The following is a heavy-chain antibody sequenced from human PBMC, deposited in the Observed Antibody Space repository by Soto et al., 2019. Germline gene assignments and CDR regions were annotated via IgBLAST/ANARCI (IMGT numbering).Heavy chain of an antibody. CDR3: TTDEEYSNRGNYYYGMDV. CDR1: GFTFSNAW. J-gene: IGHJ6*02. D-gene: IGHD4-4*01. Sequence: GSLRLSCAASGFTFSNAWMSWVRQAPGKGLEWVGRIKSKTDGGTTDYAAPVKGRFTISRDDSKNTLYLQMNSLKTEDTAVYYCTTDEEYSNRGNYYYGMDVWGQGTTVTVSS. V-gene: IGHV3-15*01. CDR2: IKSKTDGGTT.